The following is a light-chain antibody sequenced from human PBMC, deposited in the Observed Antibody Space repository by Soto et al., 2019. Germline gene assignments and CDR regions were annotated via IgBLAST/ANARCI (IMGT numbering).Light chain of an antibody. CDR2: GAS. Sequence: GMTQSPATLSVSPGERATLSCRASQSVSSNLAWYQQKPGQAPRLLIYGASTRATGIPARFSGSGSGTDFTLTISSLQSEDFAVYYCQQYNNWPRTFGQGSKVDIK. CDR1: QSVSSN. J-gene: IGKJ1*01. V-gene: IGKV3-15*01. CDR3: QQYNNWPRT.